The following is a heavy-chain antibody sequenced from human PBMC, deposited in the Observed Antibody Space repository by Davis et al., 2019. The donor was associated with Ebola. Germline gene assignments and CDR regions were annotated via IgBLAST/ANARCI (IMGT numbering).Heavy chain of an antibody. CDR2: IYHSGST. CDR1: GGSLDSGNYY. D-gene: IGHD1-14*01. V-gene: IGHV4-39*01. Sequence: GSLRLSCSVSGGSLDSGNYYWSWIRQAPGKGLEWIGNIYHSGSTYYNPSLKSRVTISVDTSKNQFSLKLSSVTAADTAVYYCARTPRWGRKFDYWGQGTLVTVSS. CDR3: ARTPRWGRKFDY. J-gene: IGHJ4*02.